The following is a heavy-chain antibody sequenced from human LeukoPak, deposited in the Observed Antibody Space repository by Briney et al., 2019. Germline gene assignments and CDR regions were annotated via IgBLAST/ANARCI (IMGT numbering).Heavy chain of an antibody. CDR3: ARVTDFWSGYSPNDAFDI. J-gene: IGHJ3*02. CDR2: IYYSGST. CDR1: GGSISSGDYY. Sequence: SQTLSLTCTVSGGSISSGDYYWSWIRQPPGKGLEWTGYIYYSGSTYYNPSLKSRVTISVDTSKNQFSLKLSSVTAADTAVYYCARVTDFWSGYSPNDAFDIWGQGTMVTVSS. D-gene: IGHD3-3*01. V-gene: IGHV4-30-4*08.